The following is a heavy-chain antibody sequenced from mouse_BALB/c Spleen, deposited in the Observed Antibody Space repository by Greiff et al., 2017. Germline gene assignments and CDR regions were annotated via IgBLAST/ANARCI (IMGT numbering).Heavy chain of an antibody. CDR3: ARQGDYYGSLDY. CDR2: ISSGGGST. Sequence: EVMLVESGGGLVKPGGSLKLSCAASGFAFSSYDMSWVRQTPEKRLEWVAYISSGGGSTYYPDTVKGRFTISRDNAKNTLYLQMSSLKSEDTAMYYCARQGDYYGSLDYWGQGTTLTVSS. D-gene: IGHD1-1*01. V-gene: IGHV5-12-1*01. J-gene: IGHJ2*01. CDR1: GFAFSSYD.